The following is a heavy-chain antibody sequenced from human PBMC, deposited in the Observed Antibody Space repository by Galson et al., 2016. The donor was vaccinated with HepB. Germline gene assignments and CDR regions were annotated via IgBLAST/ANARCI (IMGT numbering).Heavy chain of an antibody. J-gene: IGHJ6*03. V-gene: IGHV4-31*03. CDR2: IYYSGST. CDR1: GGSISSGGYY. CDR3: ARAWYYYYYMDV. Sequence: TLSLTCTVSGGSISSGGYYWSWIRQHPGKGLEWIGYIYYSGSTYYNPSLKSRVTISVDTSKNQSSLKLSSVTAADTAVYYCARAWYYYYYMDVWGKGTTVTVSS.